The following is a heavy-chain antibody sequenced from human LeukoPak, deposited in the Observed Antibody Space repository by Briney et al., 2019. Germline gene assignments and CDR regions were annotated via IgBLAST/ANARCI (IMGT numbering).Heavy chain of an antibody. D-gene: IGHD5-12*01. J-gene: IGHJ4*02. V-gene: IGHV3-7*01. CDR2: IKQDGSEK. CDR1: GFTFSGYW. Sequence: GGSLRLSCSASGFTFSGYWMSWVRQAPGKGLEWVANIKQDGSEKYYVDSVKGRFTLSRDNAKNSLYLQMTSLRAEDTAVYYCARGPSGYHNTGGQGTLVTVSS. CDR3: ARGPSGYHNT.